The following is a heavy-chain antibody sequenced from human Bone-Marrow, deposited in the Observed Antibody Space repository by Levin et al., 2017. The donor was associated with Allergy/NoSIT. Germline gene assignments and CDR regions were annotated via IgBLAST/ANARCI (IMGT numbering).Heavy chain of an antibody. Sequence: GGSLRLSCAASGFTFDDYAMHWVRQAPGKGLEWVSGISWNSGSIGYADSVKGRFTISRDNAKNSLYLQMNSLRAEDTALYYCAKDPHDYGDYVTGYYFDYWGQGTLVTVSS. J-gene: IGHJ4*02. CDR3: AKDPHDYGDYVTGYYFDY. V-gene: IGHV3-9*01. D-gene: IGHD4-17*01. CDR2: ISWNSGSI. CDR1: GFTFDDYA.